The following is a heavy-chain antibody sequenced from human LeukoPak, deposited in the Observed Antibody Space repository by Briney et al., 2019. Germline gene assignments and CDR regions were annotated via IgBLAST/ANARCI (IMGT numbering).Heavy chain of an antibody. D-gene: IGHD5/OR15-5a*01. CDR3: ATSDTVSTYNWFDP. CDR2: INYSGST. Sequence: SETLSLTCTVSGGSISSNTYYWGWIRRPPRKGLEWIGNINYSGSTYYNPSLKSRVTISVDTYKHQFSLNLSSLTAADTAVYYCATSDTVSTYNWFDPWGQGTLVTVSS. CDR1: GGSISSNTYY. J-gene: IGHJ5*02. V-gene: IGHV4-39*01.